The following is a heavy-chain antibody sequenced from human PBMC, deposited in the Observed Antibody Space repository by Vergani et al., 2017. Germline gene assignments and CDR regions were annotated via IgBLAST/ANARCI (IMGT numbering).Heavy chain of an antibody. Sequence: QVQLQESGPGLVKPSETLSLTCTVSGGSISSYYWSWIRQPPGKGLEWIGYIYYSGSTNYNPSLKSRVTISGDTSKNQFSLKLSSVTAADTAGYYCARQPGRDARGYYYYGMDVWGQGTTVTVSS. CDR3: ARQPGRDARGYYYYGMDV. D-gene: IGHD3-10*01. CDR1: GGSISSYY. V-gene: IGHV4-59*01. CDR2: IYYSGST. J-gene: IGHJ6*02.